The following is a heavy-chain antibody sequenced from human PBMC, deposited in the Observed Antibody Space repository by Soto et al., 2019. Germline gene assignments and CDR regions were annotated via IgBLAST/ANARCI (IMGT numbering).Heavy chain of an antibody. CDR2: ISAYNGNT. CDR1: GYTFTSYG. V-gene: IGHV1-18*04. CDR3: AGLGITIFGVVIHYYYGIDV. Sequence: ASVKVSCKASGYTFTSYGISWVRQAPGQGLEWMGWISAYNGNTNYAQKLQGRVTMTTDTSTSTAYMELRSLRSDDTAVYYCAGLGITIFGVVIHYYYGIDVWGQGTPVTVSS. J-gene: IGHJ6*02. D-gene: IGHD3-3*01.